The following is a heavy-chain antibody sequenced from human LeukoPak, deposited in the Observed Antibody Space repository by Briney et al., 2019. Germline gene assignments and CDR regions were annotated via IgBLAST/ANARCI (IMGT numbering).Heavy chain of an antibody. V-gene: IGHV3-23*01. Sequence: GGSLRLSCAASGFTFSSSGMIWVRQAPGKGLEWVSTISGTGDRTYHADSVKGRFTISRDNSKNTLYLHMNSLRAEDTAVYYCAKGYYASGSYGWFDPWGQGTLVTVSS. D-gene: IGHD3-10*01. CDR3: AKGYYASGSYGWFDP. CDR1: GFTFSSSG. J-gene: IGHJ5*02. CDR2: ISGTGDRT.